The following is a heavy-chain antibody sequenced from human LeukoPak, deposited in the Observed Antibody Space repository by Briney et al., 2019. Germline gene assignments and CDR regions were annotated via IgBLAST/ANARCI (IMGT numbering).Heavy chain of an antibody. J-gene: IGHJ4*02. Sequence: SQTLSLTCTVSGDSISSGSYYWSWFRQPAGKGLEWIGRIYGSGRTNYNLSLKTRVTISVDKSKNQFSLKLSSVTAADTAVYYCARASHDYGDYSHFDYWGQGTLVTVSS. CDR1: GDSISSGSYY. CDR3: ARASHDYGDYSHFDY. V-gene: IGHV4-61*02. CDR2: IYGSGRT. D-gene: IGHD4-17*01.